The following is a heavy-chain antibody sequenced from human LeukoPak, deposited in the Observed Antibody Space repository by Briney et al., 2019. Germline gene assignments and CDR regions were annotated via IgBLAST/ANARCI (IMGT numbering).Heavy chain of an antibody. CDR1: GYSFTSYW. CDR2: IYPGDSDT. V-gene: IGHV5-51*01. D-gene: IGHD6-13*01. CDR3: ASSMLKQQLGAFDI. Sequence: GESLKISCQGSGYSFTSYWIGWVRQMPGKGLEWMGIIYPGDSDTRYSPSFQGQVAISADKSISTAYLQWSSLKSSDTAMYYCASSMLKQQLGAFDIWGQGTMVTVSS. J-gene: IGHJ3*02.